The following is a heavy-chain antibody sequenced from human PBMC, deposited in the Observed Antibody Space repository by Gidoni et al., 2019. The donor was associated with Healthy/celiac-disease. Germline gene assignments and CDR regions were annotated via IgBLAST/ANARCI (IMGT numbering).Heavy chain of an antibody. CDR2: INAGNGNT. V-gene: IGHV1-3*01. CDR1: GYPFTTYA. D-gene: IGHD6-19*01. Sequence: QVQLVQSGAEVKKPGASVKVYCKASGYPFTTYALHWVRQATGQRLEWMGLINAGNGNTKYSQKFQGRVTITRDTSASTAYMELSSLRSEDTAVYYCARAAVADPSYYYYYMDVWGKGTTVTVSS. CDR3: ARAAVADPSYYYYYMDV. J-gene: IGHJ6*03.